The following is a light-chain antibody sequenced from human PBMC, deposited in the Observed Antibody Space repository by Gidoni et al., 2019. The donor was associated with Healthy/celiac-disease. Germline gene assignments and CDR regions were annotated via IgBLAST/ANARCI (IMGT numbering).Light chain of an antibody. CDR1: QEISNY. J-gene: IGKJ4*01. V-gene: IGKV1-33*01. Sequence: DIQMTQSPSSLSASVGDSVTITCQASQEISNYLNWYQQKPGKAPKLLIYDASNLETGVPSRFSGSGSGTDFTFTISSLQPEDIATYYCQQYDNLLLTFGGGTKVEIK. CDR3: QQYDNLLLT. CDR2: DAS.